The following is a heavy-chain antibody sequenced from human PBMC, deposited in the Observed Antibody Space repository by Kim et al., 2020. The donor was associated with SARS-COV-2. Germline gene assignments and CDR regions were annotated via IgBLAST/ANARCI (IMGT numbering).Heavy chain of an antibody. CDR3: AKGDSSYWSFFDY. Sequence: GGSLRLSCAASGFTFSSYAMSWVRQAPGKGLEWVSLVTGSGDSKYYADSVKGRFDISRDNSKKTLYLQMNSLRVEDTAVYYCAKGDSSYWSFFDYWGQGTLVTVSS. D-gene: IGHD5-12*01. V-gene: IGHV3-23*01. J-gene: IGHJ4*02. CDR2: VTGSGDSK. CDR1: GFTFSSYA.